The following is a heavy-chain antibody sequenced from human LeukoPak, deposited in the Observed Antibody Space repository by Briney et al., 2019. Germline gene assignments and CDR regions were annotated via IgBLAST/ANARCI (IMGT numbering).Heavy chain of an antibody. D-gene: IGHD6-6*01. J-gene: IGHJ4*02. CDR2: ISSSSSYI. CDR3: ARDWGQGSSSSHFDY. V-gene: IGHV3-21*01. Sequence: GGSLRLSCAASGFTFSSYSMSWVRQAPGKGLEWVSSISSSSSYIYYADSVKGRFTISRDNAKNSLYLQMNSLRAEETAVYYCARDWGQGSSSSHFDYWGQGTLVTVSS. CDR1: GFTFSSYS.